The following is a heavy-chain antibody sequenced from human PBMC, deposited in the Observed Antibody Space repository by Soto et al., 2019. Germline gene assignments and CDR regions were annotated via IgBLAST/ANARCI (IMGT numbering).Heavy chain of an antibody. Sequence: GGSLRLSCAASGFTFISYAMHWVRQAPGKGLEWVAVISYDGSNKYYADSVKGRFTISRDNSKNTLYLQMNSLRAEDTAVYYCARDRYYYDSSGHPDWGQGTLVTVSS. CDR3: ARDRYYYDSSGHPD. CDR1: GFTFISYA. J-gene: IGHJ4*02. CDR2: ISYDGSNK. D-gene: IGHD3-22*01. V-gene: IGHV3-30-3*01.